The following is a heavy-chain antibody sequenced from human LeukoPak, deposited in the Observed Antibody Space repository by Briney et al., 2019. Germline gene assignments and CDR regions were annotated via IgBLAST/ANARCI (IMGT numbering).Heavy chain of an antibody. Sequence: SETLSLTCAVYGGSFSGYYWSWIRQPPGKGLEWIGEINHSGSTNYNPSLKSRVTMSVDTSKNQFSPKLSSVTAADTAVYYCAKGDPFRAGWFDPWGQGILVTVSS. CDR1: GGSFSGYY. V-gene: IGHV4-34*01. J-gene: IGHJ5*02. D-gene: IGHD6-13*01. CDR2: INHSGST. CDR3: AKGDPFRAGWFDP.